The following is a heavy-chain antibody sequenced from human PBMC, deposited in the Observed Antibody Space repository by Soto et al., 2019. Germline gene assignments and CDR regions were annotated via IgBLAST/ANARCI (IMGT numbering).Heavy chain of an antibody. D-gene: IGHD3-10*01. CDR3: AKDGFSGSGKYYFDY. V-gene: IGHV3-23*01. CDR1: GFTFSNYA. Sequence: EVHLLESGGGLVQPGGSLRLSCAASGFTFSNYAMNWVRQAPGKGLEWVSAISDSGDSTYYADSVKGRFTISRDKSKNTLYLHMTSLTAEDTAVYYCAKDGFSGSGKYYFDYWGQGTLVTVSS. J-gene: IGHJ4*02. CDR2: ISDSGDST.